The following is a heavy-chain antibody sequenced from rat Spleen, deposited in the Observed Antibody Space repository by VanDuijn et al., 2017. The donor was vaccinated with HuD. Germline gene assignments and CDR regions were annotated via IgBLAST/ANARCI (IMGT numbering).Heavy chain of an antibody. J-gene: IGHJ3*01. CDR3: TSPFRWFAY. CDR1: GLSLSSYG. CDR2: IWGNGDT. V-gene: IGHV2-13*01. Sequence: QVQLKESGPGLVQPSETLSLTCTVSGLSLSSYGVIWVRQPPGKGLEWMGVIWGNGDTNYNSALKSRLSISRDTSKSQVFLKMNSLQTEDTAIYFCTSPFRWFAYWGQGTLVTVSS.